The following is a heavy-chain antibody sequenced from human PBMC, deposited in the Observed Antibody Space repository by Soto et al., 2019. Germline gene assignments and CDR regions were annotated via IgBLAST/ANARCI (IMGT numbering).Heavy chain of an antibody. V-gene: IGHV3-73*01. CDR3: TRHNYYDSSGYSKSIDY. CDR2: IRSKANSYAT. CDR1: GFTFSGSA. Sequence: GGSLRLSCAASGFTFSGSAMHWVRQASGKGLEWVGRIRSKANSYATAYAASVKGRFTISRDDSKNTAYLQMNSLKTEDTAVYYCTRHNYYDSSGYSKSIDYWGQGTLVTVSS. J-gene: IGHJ4*02. D-gene: IGHD3-22*01.